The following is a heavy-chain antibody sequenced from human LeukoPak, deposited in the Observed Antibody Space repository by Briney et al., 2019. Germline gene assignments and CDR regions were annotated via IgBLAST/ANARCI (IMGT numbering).Heavy chain of an antibody. CDR2: IIPIFGTA. D-gene: IGHD3-16*01. CDR3: ARDLDDYVGGSYSTLFY. J-gene: IGHJ4*02. Sequence: GASVKVSCKASGGTFSSYAISWVRQAPGQGLEWMGRIIPIFGTANYAQKFQGRVTITTDESTSTAYMELSSLRSEDTAVYYCARDLDDYVGGSYSTLFYWGQGTLVTVSS. CDR1: GGTFSSYA. V-gene: IGHV1-69*05.